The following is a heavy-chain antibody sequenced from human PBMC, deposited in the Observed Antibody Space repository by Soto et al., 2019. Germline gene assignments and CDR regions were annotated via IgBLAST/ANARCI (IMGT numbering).Heavy chain of an antibody. CDR1: GGSISSYY. V-gene: IGHV4-4*07. CDR2: IYTSGNT. D-gene: IGHD3-22*01. J-gene: IGHJ3*02. CDR3: ARDGYYYDSSGYSKAFDI. Sequence: SETLSLTCTVSGGSISSYYWSWIRQPAGKGLEWIGRIYTSGNTNYNHSLKSRVTMSVDTSKNQLSMKLSSVTAADTAVYYCARDGYYYDSSGYSKAFDIWGQGTMVTVSS.